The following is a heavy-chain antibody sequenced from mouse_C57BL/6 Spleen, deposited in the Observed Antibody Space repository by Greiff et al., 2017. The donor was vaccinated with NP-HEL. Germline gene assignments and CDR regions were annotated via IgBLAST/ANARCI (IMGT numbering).Heavy chain of an antibody. Sequence: QVQLQQPGAELVMPGASVKLSCKASGYTFTSYWMHWVTQRPGQGLEWIGEIDPSDSYTNYNQKFKGKSTLTVDKSSSTAYMQLSSLTSEDSAVYYCARRGGSSYDYAMDYWGQGTSVTVSS. J-gene: IGHJ4*01. CDR3: ARRGGSSYDYAMDY. D-gene: IGHD1-1*01. CDR1: GYTFTSYW. V-gene: IGHV1-69*01. CDR2: IDPSDSYT.